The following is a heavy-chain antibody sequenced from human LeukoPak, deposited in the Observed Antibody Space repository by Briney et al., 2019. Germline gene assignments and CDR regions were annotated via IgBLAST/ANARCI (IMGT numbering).Heavy chain of an antibody. CDR2: IYYSGST. V-gene: IGHV4-59*01. CDR1: GGSISSYY. D-gene: IGHD5-18*01. Sequence: SETLSLTCTVSGGSISSYYWSWIRQPPGKGLEWIGYIYYSGSTNYNPSLKSRVTISVDTSKNQFSLKLSSVTAADTAVYYCARDIGGYSYGYYYYYGMDVWGQGTTVTVSS. CDR3: ARDIGGYSYGYYYYYGMDV. J-gene: IGHJ6*02.